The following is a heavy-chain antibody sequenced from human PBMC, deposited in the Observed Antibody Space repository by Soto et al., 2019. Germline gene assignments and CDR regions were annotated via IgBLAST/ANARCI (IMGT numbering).Heavy chain of an antibody. CDR2: ISYDGSNK. D-gene: IGHD5-12*01. V-gene: IGHV3-30*18. CDR3: AKDSSGGYEYFDY. CDR1: GFTFSSYG. J-gene: IGHJ4*02. Sequence: GGSLRLSCAASGFTFSSYGMHWVRQAPGKGLEWVAVISYDGSNKYYADSVKGRFTISRDNSKNTLYLQMNSLRAEDTAVYYCAKDSSGGYEYFDYRGQRTQVTVSS.